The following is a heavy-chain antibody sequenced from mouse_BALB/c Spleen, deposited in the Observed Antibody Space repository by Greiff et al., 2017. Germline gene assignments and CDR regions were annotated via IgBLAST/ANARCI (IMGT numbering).Heavy chain of an antibody. Sequence: EVKLMESGPGLVKPSQSLSLTCSVTGYSITSGYYWNWIRQFPGNKLEWMGYISYDGSNNYNPSLKNRISITRDTSKNQFFLKLNSVTTEDTATYYCARGVYYGNHGGYFDYWGQGTTLTVSS. CDR1: GYSITSGYY. D-gene: IGHD2-1*01. CDR3: ARGVYYGNHGGYFDY. J-gene: IGHJ2*01. V-gene: IGHV3-6*02. CDR2: ISYDGSN.